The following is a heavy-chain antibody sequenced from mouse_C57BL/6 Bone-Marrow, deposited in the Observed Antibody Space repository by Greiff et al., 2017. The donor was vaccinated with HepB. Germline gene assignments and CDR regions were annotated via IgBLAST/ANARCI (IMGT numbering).Heavy chain of an antibody. J-gene: IGHJ4*01. V-gene: IGHV1-61*01. Sequence: QVQLQQPGAELVRPGSSVKLSCKASGYTFTSYWMDWVKQRPGQGLEWIGNIYPSDSETHYNQKFKDKATLTVDKSSSTAYMQLSSLTSEDSAVYYCAAQLLRPSYAMEYWGQGTSVTVSS. CDR2: IYPSDSET. CDR3: AAQLLRPSYAMEY. CDR1: GYTFTSYW. D-gene: IGHD1-2*01.